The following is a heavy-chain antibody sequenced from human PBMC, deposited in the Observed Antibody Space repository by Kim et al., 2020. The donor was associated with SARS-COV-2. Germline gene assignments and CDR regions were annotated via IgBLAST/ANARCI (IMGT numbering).Heavy chain of an antibody. V-gene: IGHV1-18*01. CDR3: ARTGYSSGWGSHYFDY. J-gene: IGHJ4*02. D-gene: IGHD6-19*01. Sequence: KLQGRVTMTTDTSTSTAYMELRSLRSDDTAVYYCARTGYSSGWGSHYFDYWGQGTLVTVSS.